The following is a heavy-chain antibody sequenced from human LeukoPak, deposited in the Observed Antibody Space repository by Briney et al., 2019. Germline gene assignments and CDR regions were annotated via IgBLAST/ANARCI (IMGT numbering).Heavy chain of an antibody. J-gene: IGHJ4*02. V-gene: IGHV4-4*02. D-gene: IGHD1-26*01. Sequence: PSGTLSLTCAVSGGSLLTTNWWSWVRQPPGKGLEGIGEVHLSGASNYNASLKSRVNMSIDKSKNQLSLELTSVTAADTAIYYCTREGGAFSPFGFWGQGTLVTVSS. CDR2: VHLSGAS. CDR1: GGSLLTTNW. CDR3: TREGGAFSPFGF.